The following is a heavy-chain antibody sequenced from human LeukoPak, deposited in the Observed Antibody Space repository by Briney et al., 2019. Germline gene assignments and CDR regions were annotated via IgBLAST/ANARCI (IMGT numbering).Heavy chain of an antibody. CDR2: INPNSGGT. J-gene: IGHJ4*02. V-gene: IGHV1-2*04. Sequence: GASVKVSCKACGYTFTGYYMHWVRQAPGQGLEWMGWINPNSGGTNYAQKFQGWVTMTRDTSISTAYMELSRLRSDDTAVYYCARDSYGSGSYYGYWGQGTLVTVSS. CDR1: GYTFTGYY. CDR3: ARDSYGSGSYYGY. D-gene: IGHD3-10*01.